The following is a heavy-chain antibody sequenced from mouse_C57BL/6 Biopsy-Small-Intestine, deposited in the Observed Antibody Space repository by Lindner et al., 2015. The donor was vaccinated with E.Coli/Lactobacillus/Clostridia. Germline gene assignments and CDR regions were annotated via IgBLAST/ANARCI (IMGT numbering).Heavy chain of an antibody. J-gene: IGHJ2*01. CDR1: GYAFSSSW. Sequence: VQLQESGPELVKPGASVKISCKASGYAFSSSWMNWVKQRPGKGLEWIGQIYPGDGDTNYNGKFKGKATLTADKSSSTAYMQLSSLTSEDSAVYFCARSGYYGSSYVPVGFDYWGQGTTLTVSS. CDR2: IYPGDGDT. CDR3: ARSGYYGSSYVPVGFDY. D-gene: IGHD1-1*01. V-gene: IGHV1-82*01.